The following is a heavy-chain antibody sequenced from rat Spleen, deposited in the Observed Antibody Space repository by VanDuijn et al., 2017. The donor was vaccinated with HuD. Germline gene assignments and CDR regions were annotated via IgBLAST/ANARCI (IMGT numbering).Heavy chain of an antibody. V-gene: IGHV2-30*01. Sequence: QVQLKESGPGLVQPSQTLSLTCTVSGFSLTSYNVHWLRQPTGKGLEWMGIIWTGGSTDYNSALQSRLSISRDTSRSQVFLKMNSLQTEDIGTYYCARDRFYTTYGIMDAWGQGASVTVSS. CDR2: IWTGGST. D-gene: IGHD1-2*01. CDR1: GFSLTSYN. J-gene: IGHJ4*01. CDR3: ARDRFYTTYGIMDA.